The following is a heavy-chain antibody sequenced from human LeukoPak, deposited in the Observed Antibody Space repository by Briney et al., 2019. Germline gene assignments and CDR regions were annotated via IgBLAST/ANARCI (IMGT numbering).Heavy chain of an antibody. J-gene: IGHJ4*02. Sequence: ASVKVSCKASGYTFTGYYMHWVRQAPGQGLKWMGWINPNSGGTNYAQKFQGRVTMTRDTSISTAYMELSRLRSDDTAVYYCAVHSSGYYVFDYWGQGTLVTVSS. CDR2: INPNSGGT. CDR3: AVHSSGYYVFDY. CDR1: GYTFTGYY. D-gene: IGHD3-22*01. V-gene: IGHV1-2*02.